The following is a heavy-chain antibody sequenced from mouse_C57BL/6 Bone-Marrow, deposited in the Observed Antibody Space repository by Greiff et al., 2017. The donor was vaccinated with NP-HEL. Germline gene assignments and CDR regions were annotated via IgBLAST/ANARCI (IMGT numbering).Heavy chain of an antibody. J-gene: IGHJ1*03. CDR1: GYTFTSYG. CDR2: IYPRSGNT. V-gene: IGHV1-81*01. Sequence: VKLVESGAELARPGASVKLSCKASGYTFTSYGISWVKQRTGQGLEWIGEIYPRSGNTYYDEKFKGKATLTADKSSSTAYMELRSLTSEDSAVYFCARGGGTPWYFDVWGTGTTVTVSS. CDR3: ARGGGTPWYFDV. D-gene: IGHD3-3*01.